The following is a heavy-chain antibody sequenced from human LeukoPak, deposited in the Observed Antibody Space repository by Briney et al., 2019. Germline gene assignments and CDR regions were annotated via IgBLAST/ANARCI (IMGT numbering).Heavy chain of an antibody. J-gene: IGHJ6*02. Sequence: GGSLRLSCAASGFTFSSYDMHWVRQATGKGLEWVSAIGTAGDTCYPGSVKGRFTISRENAKNSLYLQMNSLRAGDTAVYYCARNLGFGELGSGMDVWGQGTTVTVSS. CDR2: IGTAGDT. CDR1: GFTFSSYD. D-gene: IGHD3-10*01. V-gene: IGHV3-13*01. CDR3: ARNLGFGELGSGMDV.